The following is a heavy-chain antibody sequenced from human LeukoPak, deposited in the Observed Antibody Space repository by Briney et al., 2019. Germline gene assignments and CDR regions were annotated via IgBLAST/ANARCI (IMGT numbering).Heavy chain of an antibody. CDR3: ARVHSSGGSAPFDY. V-gene: IGHV1-2*02. CDR1: GYTFTGYF. CDR2: INPNSGGT. J-gene: IGHJ4*02. Sequence: ASVKVSCKASGYTFTGYFIHWVRQAPGQGLEWMGWINPNSGGTNYAQKFQGRVTMTRDTSISTAYMELSRLRSDDTAVYYCARVHSSGGSAPFDYWGQGTLVTVSS. D-gene: IGHD2-15*01.